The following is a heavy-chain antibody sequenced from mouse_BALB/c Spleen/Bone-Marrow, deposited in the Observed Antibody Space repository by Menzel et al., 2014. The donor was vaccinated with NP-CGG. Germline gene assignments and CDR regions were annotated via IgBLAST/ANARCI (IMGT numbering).Heavy chain of an antibody. V-gene: IGHV4-1*02. Sequence: EVKLQESGGGLVQPGGSLKLSCAASGFDFSRYWMSWVRRAPGRGLEWIGEINPDSSTINYTPSLKDKFIISRDNAKNTLYLQMSKVRSEDTALYYCARQGYYGKGDYWGQGTTLTVSS. CDR2: INPDSSTI. D-gene: IGHD2-1*01. CDR3: ARQGYYGKGDY. J-gene: IGHJ2*01. CDR1: GFDFSRYW.